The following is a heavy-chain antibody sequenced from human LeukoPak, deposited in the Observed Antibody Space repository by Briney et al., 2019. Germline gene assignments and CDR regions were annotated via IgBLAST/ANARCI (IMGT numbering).Heavy chain of an antibody. V-gene: IGHV3-23*01. J-gene: IGHJ4*02. CDR2: ISGSGGST. CDR1: GFTFSSYA. D-gene: IGHD3-10*01. Sequence: GGSLRLSCAASGFTFSSYAMSWVRQAPGKGLEWVSAISGSGGSTYYADSVKGRFTISRDNAKNSLYLQMNSLRAEDTAVYYCARASGAANIDYWGQGTLVTVSS. CDR3: ARASGAANIDY.